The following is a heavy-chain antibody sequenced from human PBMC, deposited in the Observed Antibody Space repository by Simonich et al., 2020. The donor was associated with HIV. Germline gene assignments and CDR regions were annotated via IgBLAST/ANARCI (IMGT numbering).Heavy chain of an antibody. CDR2: INHSAST. CDR3: ARRHPTTVTTPYFDY. Sequence: QVQLQQWGAGLLNPSETLSLTWAVYGGSFSGYYWSWIRQHPGKGLEWIREINHSASTNYNPSLTSRVTISVDTSKNQFSLKLSSVTAADTAVYYCARRHPTTVTTPYFDYWGQGTLVTVSS. D-gene: IGHD4-17*01. CDR1: GGSFSGYY. V-gene: IGHV4-34*01. J-gene: IGHJ4*02.